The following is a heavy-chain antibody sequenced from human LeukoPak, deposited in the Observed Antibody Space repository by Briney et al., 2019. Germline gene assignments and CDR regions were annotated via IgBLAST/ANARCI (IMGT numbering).Heavy chain of an antibody. Sequence: GESLKISCKGSGYSFTSYWIGWVRQKPGKGLEWMGIIYPGDSDTRYGPSFQGQVTISADKSTSTAYLQWSSLKASDTAIYYCARVFCSSTSCYADFDYWGQGTLDTVSS. CDR2: IYPGDSDT. CDR1: GYSFTSYW. CDR3: ARVFCSSTSCYADFDY. J-gene: IGHJ4*02. D-gene: IGHD2-2*01. V-gene: IGHV5-51*01.